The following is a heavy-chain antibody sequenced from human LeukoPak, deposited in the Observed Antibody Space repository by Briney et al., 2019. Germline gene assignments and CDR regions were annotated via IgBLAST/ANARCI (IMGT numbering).Heavy chain of an antibody. CDR3: AKDFPVVVILDKYDAFDI. V-gene: IGHV3-30*02. CDR2: IRYDGSNK. J-gene: IGHJ3*02. Sequence: PGGSLRLSCAASGFTFSSYGMHWVRQAPGKGLEWVAFIRYDGSNKHYADSVKGRFTISRDNSKNTLYLQMNSLRAEDTAVYYCAKDFPVVVILDKYDAFDIWGQGTMVTVSS. CDR1: GFTFSSYG. D-gene: IGHD3-22*01.